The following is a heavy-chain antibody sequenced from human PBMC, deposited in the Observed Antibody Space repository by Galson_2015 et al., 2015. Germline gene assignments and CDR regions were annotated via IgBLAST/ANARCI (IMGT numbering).Heavy chain of an antibody. D-gene: IGHD6-13*01. Sequence: SVKVSCKASGFTFTSSAVQWVRQARGQRLEWIGWIVVGSGNTNYAQKFQERVTITRDMSTSTTYMELSSLRSEEPAVYYWAVQEKGIAAAGTVIRGIDYYGMDVWGQGTTVTVSS. CDR1: GFTFTSSA. J-gene: IGHJ6*02. V-gene: IGHV1-58*01. CDR2: IVVGSGNT. CDR3: AVQEKGIAAAGTVIRGIDYYGMDV.